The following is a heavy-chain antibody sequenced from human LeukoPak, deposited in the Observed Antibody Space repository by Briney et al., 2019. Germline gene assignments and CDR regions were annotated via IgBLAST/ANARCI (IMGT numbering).Heavy chain of an antibody. CDR1: GFTLSSYA. CDR3: VKVGCSGGSCYPYFDY. J-gene: IGHJ4*02. D-gene: IGHD2-15*01. V-gene: IGHV3-64D*06. Sequence: GGSLRLSCSASGFTLSSYAMHWVRQAPGKGLEYVSGISSNGGITYYADSVKGRFTISRDNSKNTLYLQMSSLRAEDTAVYYCVKVGCSGGSCYPYFDYWGQGTLVTVSS. CDR2: ISSNGGIT.